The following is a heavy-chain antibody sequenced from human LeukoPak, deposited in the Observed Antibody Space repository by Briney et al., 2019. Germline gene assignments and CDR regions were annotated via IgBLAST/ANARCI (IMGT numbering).Heavy chain of an antibody. J-gene: IGHJ4*02. V-gene: IGHV4-34*01. Sequence: SETLSLTCTVSGGSISSYYWSWIRQPPGKGLEWIGEINHSGSTNYNPSLKSRVTISVDTSRNQFSLKLSSVTAADTAVYYCARAQSYYGSGYFDYWGQGTLVTVSS. D-gene: IGHD3-10*01. CDR3: ARAQSYYGSGYFDY. CDR2: INHSGST. CDR1: GGSISSYY.